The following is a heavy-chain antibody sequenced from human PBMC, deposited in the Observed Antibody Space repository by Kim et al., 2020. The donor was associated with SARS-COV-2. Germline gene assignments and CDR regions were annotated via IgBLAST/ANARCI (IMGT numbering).Heavy chain of an antibody. D-gene: IGHD6-13*01. CDR2: IKSKTDGGTT. Sequence: GGSLRLSCAASGFTFSNAWMSWVRQAPGKGLEWVGRIKSKTDGGTTDYAAPVKGRFTISRDDSKNTLYLQMNSLKTEDTAVYYCTTDWRIAADFDYWGQGTLVTVSS. CDR3: TTDWRIAADFDY. J-gene: IGHJ4*02. V-gene: IGHV3-15*01. CDR1: GFTFSNAW.